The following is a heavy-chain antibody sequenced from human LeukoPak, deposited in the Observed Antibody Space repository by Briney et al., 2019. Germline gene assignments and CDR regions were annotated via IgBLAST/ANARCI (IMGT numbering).Heavy chain of an antibody. Sequence: SETLSLTCTVSGASISSNNYYWGWIRQPPGKGLEWIGNIYSSGNTYYNASLKSRVTIYIDTSKNQFSLNLSSVTAADTAVYYCAKSGGSGLIDYWGQGTLVTVSS. V-gene: IGHV4-39*01. CDR1: GASISSNNYY. D-gene: IGHD1-26*01. CDR3: AKSGGSGLIDY. CDR2: IYSSGNT. J-gene: IGHJ4*02.